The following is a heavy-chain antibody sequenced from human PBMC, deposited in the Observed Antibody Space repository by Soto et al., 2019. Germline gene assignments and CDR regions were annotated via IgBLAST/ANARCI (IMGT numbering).Heavy chain of an antibody. V-gene: IGHV4-59*01. CDR2: IYYSGST. J-gene: IGHJ6*02. Sequence: LSLTCTVSGGSISSYYWSWIRQPPGKGLEWIGYIYYSGSTNYNPSLKSRVTISVDTSKNQFSLKLSSVTAADTAVYYCARDKGYYYYGMDVCGQGTTVTVSS. CDR3: ARDKGYYYYGMDV. CDR1: GGSISSYY.